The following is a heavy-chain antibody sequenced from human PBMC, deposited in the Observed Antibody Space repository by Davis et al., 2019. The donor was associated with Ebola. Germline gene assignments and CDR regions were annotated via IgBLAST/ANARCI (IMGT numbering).Heavy chain of an antibody. D-gene: IGHD4-11*01. CDR1: GFTFSSYA. CDR2: ISYDGSNK. Sequence: GGSLRLSCAASGFTFSSYAMHWVRQAPGKGLEWVAVISYDGSNKYYADSVKGRFTISRDNSKNTLYLQMNSLRAEDTAVYYCAKDGTNDYSILYYYYGMDVWGQGTTVTVSS. CDR3: AKDGTNDYSILYYYYGMDV. V-gene: IGHV3-30-3*01. J-gene: IGHJ6*02.